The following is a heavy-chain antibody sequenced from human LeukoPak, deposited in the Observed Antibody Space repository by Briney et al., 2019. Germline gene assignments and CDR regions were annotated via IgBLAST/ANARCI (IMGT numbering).Heavy chain of an antibody. Sequence: ASVTVSCKAFGYTITGYYIHWVRQAPGQGLEWMGWINPNNGGTNSAQKFQGRVTMTRDTSIGTAYMELNRLTYDDTAVYYCGRDRHWNQGNFDYWGQGTLVTVSS. J-gene: IGHJ4*02. V-gene: IGHV1-2*02. CDR3: GRDRHWNQGNFDY. D-gene: IGHD1-1*01. CDR1: GYTITGYY. CDR2: INPNNGGT.